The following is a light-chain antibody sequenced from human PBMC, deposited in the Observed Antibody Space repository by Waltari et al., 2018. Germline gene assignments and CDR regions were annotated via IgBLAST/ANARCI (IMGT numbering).Light chain of an antibody. V-gene: IGLV2-11*01. CDR1: TSDVRSYNS. CDR3: CSYAGSSTWV. Sequence: QSALTQPRSVSGSLGQSVTISCTGSTSDVRSYNSVSWYQQHPGKAPQRLICDVSKQPSGVPDRFGGSGSGDTASLTISGLLAEDESDYFCCSYAGSSTWVFGGGTRVTVL. J-gene: IGLJ3*02. CDR2: DVS.